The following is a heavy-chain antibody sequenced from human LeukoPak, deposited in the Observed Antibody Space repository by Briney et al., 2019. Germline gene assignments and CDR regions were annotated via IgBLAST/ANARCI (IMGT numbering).Heavy chain of an antibody. V-gene: IGHV1-46*01. J-gene: IGHJ5*02. Sequence: ASVKVSCKASGYTFTSYCMHWVRQAPGQGLEWMGIINPSGGSTSYAQKFQGRVTMTRDTSTSTVYMELSSLGSEDTAVYYCARVQDLTGRGDWFDPWGQGTLVTVSS. CDR2: INPSGGST. CDR1: GYTFTSYC. D-gene: IGHD3-10*01. CDR3: ARVQDLTGRGDWFDP.